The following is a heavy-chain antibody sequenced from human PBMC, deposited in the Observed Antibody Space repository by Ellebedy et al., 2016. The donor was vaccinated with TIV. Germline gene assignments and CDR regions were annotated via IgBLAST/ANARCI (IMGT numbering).Heavy chain of an antibody. CDR3: ARDRAVGTMDAFDI. J-gene: IGHJ3*02. Sequence: GESLKISCEASGFSFSTYWLSWVRQAPGKGLEWVANIKRDGSEKYYVDSVKGRFTISRDNTNNSLYLQMNSLRAEDTAVYYCARDRAVGTMDAFDIWGQGTMVTVSS. CDR1: GFSFSTYW. V-gene: IGHV3-7*01. CDR2: IKRDGSEK. D-gene: IGHD6-19*01.